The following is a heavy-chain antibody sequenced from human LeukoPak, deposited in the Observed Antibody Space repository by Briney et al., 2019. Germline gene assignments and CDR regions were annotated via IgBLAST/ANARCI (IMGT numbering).Heavy chain of an antibody. CDR1: GFTFSSYA. CDR3: AKEIYGDSTGGRFQH. V-gene: IGHV3-23*01. D-gene: IGHD4-17*01. J-gene: IGHJ1*01. Sequence: GGSLRLSCAASGFTFSSYATSWVRQVSGKGLEWVSVISGSGGSTYYADSVKGRFTISRDNSKNTLYLQMKSLRAEDTAVYYCAKEIYGDSTGGRFQHWGQGTLVTVSS. CDR2: ISGSGGST.